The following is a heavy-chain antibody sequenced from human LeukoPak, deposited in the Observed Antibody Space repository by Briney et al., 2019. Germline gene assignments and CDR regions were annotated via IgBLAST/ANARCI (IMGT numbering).Heavy chain of an antibody. J-gene: IGHJ2*01. CDR1: GFTFNSYS. Sequence: GGSLRLSCAASGFTFNSYSMNWVRQAPGKGLEWVSYISGSGGSTYYADSVKGRFTISRDNSKNTLYLQMNSLRAEDTAVYYCAKDSQDSGYSYGLGWYFDLWGRGTLVTVSS. CDR2: ISGSGGST. D-gene: IGHD5-18*01. CDR3: AKDSQDSGYSYGLGWYFDL. V-gene: IGHV3-23*01.